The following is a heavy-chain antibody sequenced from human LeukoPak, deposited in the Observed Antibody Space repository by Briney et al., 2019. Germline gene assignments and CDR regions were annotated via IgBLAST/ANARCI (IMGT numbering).Heavy chain of an antibody. CDR3: ATGSGTYYDS. CDR2: INGDGSSS. J-gene: IGHJ4*02. CDR1: TFTLSTYW. V-gene: IGHV3-74*01. D-gene: IGHD3-10*01. Sequence: GGSLRLSCEASTFTLSTYWMRWVRQVPGKGLVWVSYINGDGSSSNYADSVKGRLTISRDNAKNTLYLQMNSLRAEDTAVYYCATGSGTYYDSWGQGTLVTVSS.